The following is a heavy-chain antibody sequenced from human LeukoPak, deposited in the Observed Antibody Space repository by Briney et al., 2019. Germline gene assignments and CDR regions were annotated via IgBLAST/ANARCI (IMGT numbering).Heavy chain of an antibody. CDR3: ARGLYKYYYDPPYFDY. CDR2: IYSGGST. CDR1: GFTVSSNY. J-gene: IGHJ4*02. D-gene: IGHD3-22*01. V-gene: IGHV3-66*01. Sequence: GGSLRLSCAASGFTVSSNYMSWVRQAPGKGLEWVSVIYSGGSTYYADSVKGRFTISRDNSKNTLYLQMNSLRAEDTAVYYCARGLYKYYYDPPYFDYWGQGTLVTVSS.